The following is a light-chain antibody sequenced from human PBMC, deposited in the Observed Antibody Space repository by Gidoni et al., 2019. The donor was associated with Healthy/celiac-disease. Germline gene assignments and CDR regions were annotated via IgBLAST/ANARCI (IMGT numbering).Light chain of an antibody. CDR1: SSDVGGYNY. J-gene: IGLJ2*01. CDR3: SSYTSSSTVV. Sequence: QSALTQPASVSGSPGQSITISCTGTSSDVGGYNYISWYQQNPGKAPKLMISEVSNRPSGVSNRFSGSKSGNTASLTISGLQAEDEADYYCSSYTSSSTVVFGGGTKLTVL. V-gene: IGLV2-14*01. CDR2: EVS.